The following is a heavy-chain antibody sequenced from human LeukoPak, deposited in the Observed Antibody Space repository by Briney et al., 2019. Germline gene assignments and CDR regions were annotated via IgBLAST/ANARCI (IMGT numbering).Heavy chain of an antibody. CDR3: ARGVRDYVWGSYRLYYFDY. CDR1: GGSFSGYY. Sequence: SETLSLTCAVYGGSFSGYYWSWIRQPPGKGLEWIGEINHSGSTNYNPSLKSRVTISVDTSKNQFSLKLSSVTAADTAVYYCARGVRDYVWGSYRLYYFDYWGQGTLVTVSS. J-gene: IGHJ4*02. CDR2: INHSGST. D-gene: IGHD3-16*02. V-gene: IGHV4-34*01.